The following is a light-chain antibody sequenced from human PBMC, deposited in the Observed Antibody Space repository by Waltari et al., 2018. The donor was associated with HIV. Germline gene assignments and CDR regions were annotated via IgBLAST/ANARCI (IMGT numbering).Light chain of an antibody. CDR1: SSDVGAYNY. J-gene: IGLJ2*01. Sequence: QSPLTQPPSASGSPGQSVTISCTGTSSDVGAYNYVPWFQQHPGKAPKLMIYDVTKRPSGVPDRFSGSKSGNTASLTVSGLQAEDEADYYCASHAGSKDVFGGGTRLTVL. V-gene: IGLV2-8*01. CDR2: DVT. CDR3: ASHAGSKDV.